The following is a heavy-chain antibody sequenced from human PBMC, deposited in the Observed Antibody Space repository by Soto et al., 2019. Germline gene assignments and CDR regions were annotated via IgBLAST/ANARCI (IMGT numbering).Heavy chain of an antibody. V-gene: IGHV3-48*03. CDR1: GFTFSGYE. Sequence: EVQLVESGGGLAQPGGSLRLSCAASGFTFSGYEMNWVRQAPRKGLEWVSYIDSSGNTIDYADSVKGRFTISRDNAKNSLYLQMNSLRAEDTAIYYCARDGPAADFDHWGQGTQVTVSS. CDR3: ARDGPAADFDH. J-gene: IGHJ4*02. CDR2: IDSSGNTI. D-gene: IGHD6-13*01.